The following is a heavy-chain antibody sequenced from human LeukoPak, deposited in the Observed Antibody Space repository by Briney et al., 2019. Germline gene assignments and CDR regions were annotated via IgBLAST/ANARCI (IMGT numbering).Heavy chain of an antibody. J-gene: IGHJ4*02. CDR1: GVTLRNYA. Sequence: GGSLRLSCAASGVTLRNYAMTWIRHAPGKGLQWVSVISADGESTYYADSVRRRFTIYRDSYENTMYLKMNNLRAEDTAIYYCAKDRDCSSTGCYVFANWGEGTLVTVSS. V-gene: IGHV3-23*01. D-gene: IGHD2-2*01. CDR3: AKDRDCSSTGCYVFAN. CDR2: ISADGEST.